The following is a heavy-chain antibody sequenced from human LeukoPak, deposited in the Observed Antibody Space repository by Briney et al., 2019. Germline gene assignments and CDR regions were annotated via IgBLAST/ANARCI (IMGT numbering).Heavy chain of an antibody. D-gene: IGHD6-13*01. J-gene: IGHJ3*02. Sequence: SETLSLTCTVSGGSISSYYWSWIRQPPGKGLEWIGYIYYSGSTNYNPSLKSRVTISVDTSKNQFSLKLSSVTAADAAVYYCARESSSYAFDIWGQGTMVTVSS. CDR1: GGSISSYY. V-gene: IGHV4-59*01. CDR3: ARESSSYAFDI. CDR2: IYYSGST.